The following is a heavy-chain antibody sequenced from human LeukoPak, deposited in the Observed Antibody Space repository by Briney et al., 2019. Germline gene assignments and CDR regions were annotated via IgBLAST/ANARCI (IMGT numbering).Heavy chain of an antibody. CDR3: AKSRSDYYYYGMDV. CDR2: ISWNSGSI. V-gene: IGHV3-9*01. J-gene: IGHJ6*02. Sequence: PGGSLRLSCAASGFTFDGYAMHWVRQAPGKGLERVSGISWNSGSIGSADSVRGRFTISRDNAKNSLYLQMDSLRAEDTALYYCAKSRSDYYYYGMDVWGQGTTVTVSS. CDR1: GFTFDGYA.